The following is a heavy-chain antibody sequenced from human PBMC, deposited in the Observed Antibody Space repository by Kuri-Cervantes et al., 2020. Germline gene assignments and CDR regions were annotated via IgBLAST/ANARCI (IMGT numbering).Heavy chain of an antibody. D-gene: IGHD3-22*01. CDR1: GGSISSGSYY. Sequence: SETLSLTCTVSGGSISSGSYYWGWIRQTPGKGLEWIGSFYFSSKTDYNPSLKSRVTISVDTSKNQFSLKLSSVTAADTAVYYCARPRRSSGLAFDIWGQGTMVTVSS. V-gene: IGHV4-39*01. J-gene: IGHJ3*02. CDR3: ARPRRSSGLAFDI. CDR2: FYFSSKT.